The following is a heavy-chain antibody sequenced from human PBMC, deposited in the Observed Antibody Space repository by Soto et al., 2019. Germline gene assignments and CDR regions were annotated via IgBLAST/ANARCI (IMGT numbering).Heavy chain of an antibody. D-gene: IGHD3-10*01. CDR2: IWYDGSNI. CDR1: GFSFRSYG. J-gene: IGHJ4*02. V-gene: IGHV3-33*01. CDR3: LASGSGGTGRTYDFDN. Sequence: QVQLVESGGGVVQPGRSLRLSCAASGFSFRSYGMHWVRQAPGKGLEWVAVIWYDGSNIYYANSVKGRFTISRDNSQDTLYLQMNSLRADDTAMYYCLASGSGGTGRTYDFDNWGQGTLVTVSS.